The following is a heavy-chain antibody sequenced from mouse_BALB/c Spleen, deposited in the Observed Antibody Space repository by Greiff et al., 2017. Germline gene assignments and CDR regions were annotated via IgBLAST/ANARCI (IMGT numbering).Heavy chain of an antibody. CDR2: IYPSDSYT. V-gene: IGHV1-69*02. J-gene: IGHJ3*01. CDR1: GYTFTSYW. Sequence: VQLQQSGAELVRPGASVKLSCKASGYTFTSYWINWVKQRPGQGLEWIGNIYPSDSYTNYNQKFKDKATLTVDKSSSTAYMQLSSPTSEDSAVYYCTRDRYGPFAYWGQGTLVTVSA. D-gene: IGHD2-14*01. CDR3: TRDRYGPFAY.